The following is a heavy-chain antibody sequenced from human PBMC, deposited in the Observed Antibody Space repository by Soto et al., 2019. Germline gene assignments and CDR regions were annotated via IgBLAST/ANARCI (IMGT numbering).Heavy chain of an antibody. Sequence: SVKVSCKASGYTFTYRYLHWVRQAPGQALEWMGWITPFNGNTNYAQKFQDRVTITRDRSMSTAYMELSSLRSEDTAMYYCASTPETYYYYMDVWGKGTTVTVSS. V-gene: IGHV1-45*02. CDR3: ASTPETYYYYMDV. CDR2: ITPFNGNT. J-gene: IGHJ6*03. CDR1: GYTFTYRY.